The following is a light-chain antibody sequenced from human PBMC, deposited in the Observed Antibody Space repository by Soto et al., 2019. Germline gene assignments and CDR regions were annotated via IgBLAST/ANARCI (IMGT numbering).Light chain of an antibody. CDR3: QQRYNWPLT. CDR1: HSVLFSTNNKNY. V-gene: IGKV3-11*01. Sequence: TQSPDSLALSLGSRSTIKCSSMHSVLFSTNNKNYLAWYQQKPGQAPRLLIYDASNRATAIPARFSGSGSGTDFTLTISSLEPEDIAVYYCQQRYNWPLTFGGGTKVDIK. J-gene: IGKJ4*01. CDR2: DAS.